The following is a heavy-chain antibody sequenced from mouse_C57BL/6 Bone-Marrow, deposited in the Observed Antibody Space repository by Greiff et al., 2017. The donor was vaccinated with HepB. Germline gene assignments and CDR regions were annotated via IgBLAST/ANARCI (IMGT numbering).Heavy chain of an antibody. V-gene: IGHV1-59*01. CDR1: GYTFTSYW. CDR2: IDPSDSYT. CDR3: ARYWDH. D-gene: IGHD4-1*01. Sequence: VQLQQPGAELVRPGTSVKLSCKASGYTFTSYWMHWVKQRPGQGLEWIGVIDPSDSYTNYNQKFKGKATLTVDTSSSTAYMQLSSLTSEDSAVYYCARYWDHWGQGTTLTVSS. J-gene: IGHJ2*01.